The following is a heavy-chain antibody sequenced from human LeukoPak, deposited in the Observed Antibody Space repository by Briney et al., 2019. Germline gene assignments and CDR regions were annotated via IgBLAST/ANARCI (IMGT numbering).Heavy chain of an antibody. D-gene: IGHD3-22*01. CDR2: ISSSSSTI. V-gene: IGHV3-11*04. Sequence: GGSLRLSCAASGFTFSDYYMSWIRQAPGKGPEWVSYISSSSSTIYYADSVKGRFTISRDNAKNSLYLQMNSLRAEDTAVYYCARSYYYDSSHTVDYWGQGTLVTVSS. CDR1: GFTFSDYY. J-gene: IGHJ4*02. CDR3: ARSYYYDSSHTVDY.